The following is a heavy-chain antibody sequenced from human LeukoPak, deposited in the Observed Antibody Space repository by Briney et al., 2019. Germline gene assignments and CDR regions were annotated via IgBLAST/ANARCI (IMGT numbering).Heavy chain of an antibody. CDR2: ISGSGGST. CDR1: GFTFSSYW. D-gene: IGHD5-18*01. V-gene: IGHV3-23*01. J-gene: IGHJ4*02. Sequence: PGGSLRLSCAASGFTFSSYWMSWVRQAPGKGLEWVSAISGSGGSTYYADSVKGRFTISRDNSKNTLYLQMNSLRAEDTAVYYCAKKRLDTAMEYYFDYWGQGTLVTVSS. CDR3: AKKRLDTAMEYYFDY.